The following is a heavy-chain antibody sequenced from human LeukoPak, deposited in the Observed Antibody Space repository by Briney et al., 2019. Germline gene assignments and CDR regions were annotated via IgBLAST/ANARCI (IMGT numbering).Heavy chain of an antibody. CDR2: IYYSGST. D-gene: IGHD3-22*01. V-gene: IGHV4-39*07. J-gene: IGHJ4*02. CDR3: ARVKLVVFGFDY. Sequence: PSETLSLTCTVSGDSISSTNYYWGWIRQPPGKGLEWIGSIYYSGSTYYNPSLKSRVTISVDTSKNQFSLKLSSVTAADTAVYYCARVKLVVFGFDYWGQGTLVTVSS. CDR1: GDSISSTNYY.